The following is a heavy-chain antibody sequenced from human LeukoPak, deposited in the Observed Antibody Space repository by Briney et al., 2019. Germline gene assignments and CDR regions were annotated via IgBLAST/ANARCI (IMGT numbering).Heavy chain of an antibody. CDR1: GGSISSSSYY. CDR2: IYYSGST. J-gene: IGHJ4*02. CDR3: ARGPPPDFDY. Sequence: PSETLSLTCTVSGGSISSSSYYWGWIRQPPGKGLEWIGSIYYSGSTYYNPSLKSRATISVDTSKNQFSLKLSSVTAADTAVYYCARGPPPDFDYWGQGTLVTVSS. V-gene: IGHV4-39*07.